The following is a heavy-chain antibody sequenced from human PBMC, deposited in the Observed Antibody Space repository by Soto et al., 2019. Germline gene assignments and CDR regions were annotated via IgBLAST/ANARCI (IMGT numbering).Heavy chain of an antibody. CDR2: IYPGDSDT. D-gene: IGHD6-13*01. Sequence: GESLKISCKGSGYSFTSYWIGWVRQMPGKGLEWMGIIYPGDSDTRYSPSFQGQVTISADKSISTAYLQWSSLKASDTAMYYCARGDVFRQQLTQDAFDIWGQGTMVTVSS. V-gene: IGHV5-51*01. CDR1: GYSFTSYW. CDR3: ARGDVFRQQLTQDAFDI. J-gene: IGHJ3*02.